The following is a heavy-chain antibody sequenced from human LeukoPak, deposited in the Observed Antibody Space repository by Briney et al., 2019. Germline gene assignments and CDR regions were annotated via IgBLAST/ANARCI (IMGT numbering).Heavy chain of an antibody. D-gene: IGHD6-19*01. CDR1: GGTFSSYA. CDR2: IIPIFGTA. J-gene: IGHJ4*02. CDR3: ARDVPLAGVIAVAGKIDY. V-gene: IGHV1-69*01. Sequence: GASVKVSCKASGGTFSSYAISWVRQAPGQGLEWMGGIIPIFGTANYAQKFQGRVTITADESTSTAYMELSRLRSDDTAVYYCARDVPLAGVIAVAGKIDYWGQGTLVTVSS.